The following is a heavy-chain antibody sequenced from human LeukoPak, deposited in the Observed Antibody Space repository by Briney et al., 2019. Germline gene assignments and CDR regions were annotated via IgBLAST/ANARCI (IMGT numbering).Heavy chain of an antibody. D-gene: IGHD6-13*01. CDR1: GYSFTSYW. J-gene: IGHJ5*02. CDR2: IYPGDSDT. CDR3: ARWKQLVHQENWFDP. Sequence: GESLKTSCKGSGYSFTSYWIGWVRQMPGKGLEWMGIIYPGDSDTRYSPSFQGQVTISADKSISTAYLQWSSLKASDTAMYYCARWKQLVHQENWFDPWGQGTLVTVSS. V-gene: IGHV5-51*01.